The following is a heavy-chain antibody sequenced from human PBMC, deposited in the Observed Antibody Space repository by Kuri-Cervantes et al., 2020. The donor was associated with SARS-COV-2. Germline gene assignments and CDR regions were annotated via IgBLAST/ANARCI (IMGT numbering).Heavy chain of an antibody. CDR2: IKQDGSDK. CDR1: GFTFSSNA. V-gene: IGHV3-7*01. Sequence: GGTLRLSCAASGFTFSSNAMHWVRQAPGKGLEWVANIKQDGSDKYYVDSVKGRFTISRDNSKNSLYLQMNSLRDEDTAVYYCARDQGLRDFDWLWGVFDYWGQGTLVTVSS. D-gene: IGHD3-9*01. J-gene: IGHJ4*02. CDR3: ARDQGLRDFDWLWGVFDY.